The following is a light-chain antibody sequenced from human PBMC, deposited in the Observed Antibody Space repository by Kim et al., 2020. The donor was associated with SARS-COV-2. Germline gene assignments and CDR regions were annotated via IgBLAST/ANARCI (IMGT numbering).Light chain of an antibody. CDR3: QQYFSIPYT. CDR2: WAS. J-gene: IGKJ2*01. V-gene: IGKV4-1*01. Sequence: RATINCKSSRSVLYSSNNKNYLAWYQQKPGQPPKLLIYWASTRESGVPDRFSGSGSGTDFTLTISSLQAEDVAIYYCQQYFSIPYTFGQGTKLEIK. CDR1: RSVLYSSNNKNY.